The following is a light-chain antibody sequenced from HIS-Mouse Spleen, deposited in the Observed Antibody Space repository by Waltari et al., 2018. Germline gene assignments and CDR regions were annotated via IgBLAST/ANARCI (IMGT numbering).Light chain of an antibody. V-gene: IGKV1-33*01. J-gene: IGKJ1*01. CDR1: KDISNY. CDR2: DAS. CDR3: QQLNSYPPT. Sequence: DIQMTQSPSSLSASVGDRVTITCQASKDISNYLNWYQQKPGKAPKLLIYDASNLETGVPSRFSGSGSGTDFTFTISSLQPEDFATYYCQQLNSYPPTFGQGTKVEIK.